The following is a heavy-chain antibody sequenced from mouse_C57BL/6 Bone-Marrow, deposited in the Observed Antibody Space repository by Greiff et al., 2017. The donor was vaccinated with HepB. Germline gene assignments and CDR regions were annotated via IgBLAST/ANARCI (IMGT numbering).Heavy chain of an antibody. D-gene: IGHD3-1*01. CDR2: IYPRDGST. CDR3: ARSGYYFFGVFAY. J-gene: IGHJ3*01. CDR1: GYTFTDHT. V-gene: IGHV1-78*01. Sequence: VKLMESDAELVKPGASVKISCKVSGYTFTDHTIHWMKQRPEQGLEWIGYIYPRDGSTKYNEKFKGKATLTADKSSSTAYMQLNSLTSEDSAVYFCARSGYYFFGVFAYWGQGTLVTVSA.